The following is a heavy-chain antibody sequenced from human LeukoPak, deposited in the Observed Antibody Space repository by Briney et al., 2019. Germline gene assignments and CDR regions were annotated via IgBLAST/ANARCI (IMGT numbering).Heavy chain of an antibody. J-gene: IGHJ3*02. CDR3: ARDFRSGLQFLGVFDI. CDR2: IYNSGTT. V-gene: IGHV4-4*07. Sequence: SETLSLTCIVSGGSISSSYWSWIRQPAGKRLEWIGRIYNSGTTDYNPSLKSRVTMSVATSKNHFSLKLTSVSAADTAVYYCARDFRSGLQFLGVFDIWGQGTVVTVSS. D-gene: IGHD3-3*01. CDR1: GGSISSSY.